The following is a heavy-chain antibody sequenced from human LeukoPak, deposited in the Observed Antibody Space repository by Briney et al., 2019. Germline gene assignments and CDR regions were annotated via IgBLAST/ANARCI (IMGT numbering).Heavy chain of an antibody. J-gene: IGHJ4*02. D-gene: IGHD2-21*02. CDR1: GFTFSSYS. V-gene: IGHV3-21*01. CDR2: ISSSSSYI. Sequence: GGSLRLSCAASGFTFSSYSKNWGRQAPGKGLEWVSSISSSSSYIYYADSVKGRFTISRDNAKNSLYLQMNSLRAEETAVYYCARTPTPYCGGDCYVFDYWRQGTLVTVSS. CDR3: ARTPTPYCGGDCYVFDY.